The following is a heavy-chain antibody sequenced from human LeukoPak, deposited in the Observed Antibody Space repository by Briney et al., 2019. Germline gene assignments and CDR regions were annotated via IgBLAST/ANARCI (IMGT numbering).Heavy chain of an antibody. D-gene: IGHD3-10*01. J-gene: IGHJ6*03. CDR3: ARMRRTTMARGVMYHYMDV. CDR2: IDWDDDR. Sequence: SGPTLVNPTQTLTLTCTFSGFSLSTSGMSVSWVRQIPGKALEWLARIDWDDDRFFTTSLKTRLTISKDTSKNQVVLRMTNVAPVDTATYYCARMRRTTMARGVMYHYMDVWGKGTTVTVSS. CDR1: GFSLSTSGMS. V-gene: IGHV2-70*17.